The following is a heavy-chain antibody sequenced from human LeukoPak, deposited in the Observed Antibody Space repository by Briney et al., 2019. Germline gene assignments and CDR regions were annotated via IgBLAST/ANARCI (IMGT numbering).Heavy chain of an antibody. CDR2: ICTSGST. Sequence: SETLSLTCTVSGGSISSGSYYWSWIRQPAGKGLEWIGRICTSGSTNYNPSLKSRVPISVDTSKNQFSLKLSSVTAADTAVYYCARVPRGGYSVTVDYWGQGTLVTVSS. V-gene: IGHV4-61*02. J-gene: IGHJ4*02. D-gene: IGHD3-22*01. CDR3: ARVPRGGYSVTVDY. CDR1: GGSISSGSYY.